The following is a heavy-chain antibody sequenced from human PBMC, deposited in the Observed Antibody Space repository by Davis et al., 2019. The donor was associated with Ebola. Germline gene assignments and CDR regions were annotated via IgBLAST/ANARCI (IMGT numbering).Heavy chain of an antibody. CDR2: IYYSGST. V-gene: IGHV4-59*12. CDR1: GGSISSYY. CDR3: ARLGYSYGYNYYYYGMDV. D-gene: IGHD5-18*01. J-gene: IGHJ6*02. Sequence: SETLSLTCTVSGGSISSYYWSWIRQPPGKGLEWIGYIYYSGSTNYNPSLKSRVTISVDTSKNQFSLKLSSVTAADTAVYYCARLGYSYGYNYYYYGMDVWGQGTTVTVSS.